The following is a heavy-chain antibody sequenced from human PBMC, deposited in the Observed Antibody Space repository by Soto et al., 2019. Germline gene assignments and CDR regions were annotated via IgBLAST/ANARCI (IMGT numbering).Heavy chain of an antibody. CDR2: ISYDGSNK. Sequence: QVQLVESGGGVVQPGRSLRLSCAASGFTFSSYGMHWVRQAPGKGLEWVAVISYDGSNKYYADSVKGRFTISRDNSKNTXYLXXXSXXXXXXXXXXXXXXXXXXXXXXXXXXXXXXXQGTTVTVSS. CDR3: XXXXXXXXXXXXXXXXXX. CDR1: GFTFSSYG. J-gene: IGHJ6*02. V-gene: IGHV3-30*03.